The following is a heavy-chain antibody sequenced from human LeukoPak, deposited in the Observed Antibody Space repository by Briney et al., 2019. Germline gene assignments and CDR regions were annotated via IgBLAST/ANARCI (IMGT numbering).Heavy chain of an antibody. J-gene: IGHJ4*02. Sequence: PGGSLRLSCAASGFTFSSYWMNWARQAPGKGLEWVASINHNGNVNYYVDSVKGRFTISRDNAKNSLYLQMNSLRAEDTAVYYCAGPSGLFEYWGQGTPVTVSS. CDR2: INHNGNVN. CDR3: AGPSGLFEY. D-gene: IGHD5-12*01. V-gene: IGHV3-7*03. CDR1: GFTFSSYW.